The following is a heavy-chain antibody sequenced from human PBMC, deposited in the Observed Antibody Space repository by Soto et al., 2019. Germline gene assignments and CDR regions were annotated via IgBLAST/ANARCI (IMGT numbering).Heavy chain of an antibody. CDR3: ARELGYCSSTSCYKGYYGMDV. V-gene: IGHV3-33*01. Sequence: GGSLRLSCAASGFTFSSYGMHWVRQAPGKGLEWVAVIWYDGSNKYYADSVKGRFIISRDNSRNTLYLHMNSLRAEDTAVYYCARELGYCSSTSCYKGYYGMDVWGQGATVTVSS. CDR2: IWYDGSNK. CDR1: GFTFSSYG. J-gene: IGHJ6*02. D-gene: IGHD2-2*02.